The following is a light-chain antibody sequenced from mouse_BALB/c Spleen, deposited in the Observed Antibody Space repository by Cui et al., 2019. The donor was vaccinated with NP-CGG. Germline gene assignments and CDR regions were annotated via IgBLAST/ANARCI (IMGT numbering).Light chain of an antibody. CDR2: GTN. Sequence: QAVVTQEPVPTPSPGKTDTLTCRSSTGAVTTSNYANWVQEKPDHLFTGLIGGTNNRAPGVPARFSGSLIGDKAALTITGAQTEDEAIYFCALWYSNHWVFGGGTKLTVL. CDR1: TGAVTTSNY. V-gene: IGLV1*01. CDR3: ALWYSNHWV. J-gene: IGLJ1*01.